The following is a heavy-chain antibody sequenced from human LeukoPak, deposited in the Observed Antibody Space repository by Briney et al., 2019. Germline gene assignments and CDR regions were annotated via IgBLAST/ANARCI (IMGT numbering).Heavy chain of an antibody. Sequence: ASVKVSCKASGYTFTGYYMHWLRQAPGQGLEWMGWLSPNSGDSNHAQKFQDRITMTRDTSINTAYMDLTSLKSDDTAVYYWARAMASAAFDSWGQGTLVTVSS. CDR3: ARAMASAAFDS. CDR2: LSPNSGDS. J-gene: IGHJ4*02. CDR1: GYTFTGYY. V-gene: IGHV1-2*02. D-gene: IGHD6-13*01.